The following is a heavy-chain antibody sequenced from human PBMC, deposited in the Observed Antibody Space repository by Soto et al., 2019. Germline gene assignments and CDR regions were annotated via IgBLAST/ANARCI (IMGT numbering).Heavy chain of an antibody. CDR1: GYTFTSFD. CDR2: MSPNSGIT. Sequence: GASVKVSCKASGYTFTSFDMNWVRQATGQGLEWMGWMSPNSGITGYAQKFQGRVTMTRDTSTNTAYMELSSLRFDDTAVYYCARGLGDLVPWGQGTLVTVSS. CDR3: ARGLGDLVP. J-gene: IGHJ5*02. V-gene: IGHV1-8*01. D-gene: IGHD3-16*01.